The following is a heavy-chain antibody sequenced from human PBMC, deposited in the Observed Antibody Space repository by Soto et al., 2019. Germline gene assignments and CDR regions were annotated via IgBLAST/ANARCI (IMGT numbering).Heavy chain of an antibody. J-gene: IGHJ4*02. CDR3: ARHPSIAVAPPFDY. V-gene: IGHV5-10-1*01. CDR1: GYSFNRYW. Sequence: GESLKISCKGSGYSFNRYWISWVRQMPGKGLEWMGRIDPSDSYTNYSPSFQGHVTISADKSISTAYLQWSSLKASDTAMYYCARHPSIAVAPPFDYWGQGTLVTVSS. D-gene: IGHD6-19*01. CDR2: IDPSDSYT.